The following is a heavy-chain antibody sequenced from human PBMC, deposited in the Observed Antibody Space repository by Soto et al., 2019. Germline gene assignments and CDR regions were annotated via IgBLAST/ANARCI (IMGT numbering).Heavy chain of an antibody. CDR2: IKSKTDGGTT. J-gene: IGHJ4*02. CDR1: GFTFSNAW. D-gene: IGHD3-22*01. Sequence: EVQLVESGGGLVKPGGSLRLSCAASGFTFSNAWMSWVRQAPGKGLEWVGRIKSKTDGGTTDYAAPVKGRFTNSRADSKNTLYLQMKSLKSADTAVYHCTTDSPSYYYDSSGYYTSAFDYWGQGTLVTVSS. V-gene: IGHV3-15*01. CDR3: TTDSPSYYYDSSGYYTSAFDY.